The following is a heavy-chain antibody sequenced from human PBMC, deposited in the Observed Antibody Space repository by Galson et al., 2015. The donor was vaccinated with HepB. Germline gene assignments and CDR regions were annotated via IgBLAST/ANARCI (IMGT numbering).Heavy chain of an antibody. Sequence: SVKVSCKASGYTFTSYDIVWVRQAPGQGLEWMGWISPYNGNTNYAQKFQGRVTMTTDTSTNTAYMELRSLRSDDTAVYYRARDGDYYDTSAYDPWGQGTLVTVSS. CDR2: ISPYNGNT. CDR3: ARDGDYYDTSAYDP. D-gene: IGHD3-22*01. CDR1: GYTFTSYD. V-gene: IGHV1-18*01. J-gene: IGHJ5*02.